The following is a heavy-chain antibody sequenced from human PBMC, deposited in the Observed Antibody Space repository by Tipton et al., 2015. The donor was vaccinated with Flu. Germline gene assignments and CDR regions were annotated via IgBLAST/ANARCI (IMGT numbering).Heavy chain of an antibody. J-gene: IGHJ4*02. Sequence: LRLSCTVSGHSISNGYYWGWIRQSPGKGLEWIASFYHSGSTSFNPSLRSRVTVSVDTSKNQFSLKLNSVTAAGTAVYYCARDLTTIFGGAFDNWGPGTLVTVSS. CDR2: FYHSGST. CDR1: GHSISNGYY. D-gene: IGHD3-3*01. V-gene: IGHV4-38-2*02. CDR3: ARDLTTIFGGAFDN.